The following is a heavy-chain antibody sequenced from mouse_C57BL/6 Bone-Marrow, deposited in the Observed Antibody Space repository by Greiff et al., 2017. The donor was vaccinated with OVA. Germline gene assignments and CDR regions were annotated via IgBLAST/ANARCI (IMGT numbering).Heavy chain of an antibody. CDR1: GFNIKDDY. J-gene: IGHJ4*01. CDR3: TLLPYWYAMDY. Sequence: QLQQSGAELVRPGASVKLSCTASGFNIKDDYMHWVKQRPEQGLEWIGWIDPENGDTEYASKFQGKATITADTSSNTAYLQLSSLTSEDTAVYYCTLLPYWYAMDYWGKGTSVTVSS. D-gene: IGHD4-1*01. CDR2: IDPENGDT. V-gene: IGHV14-4*01.